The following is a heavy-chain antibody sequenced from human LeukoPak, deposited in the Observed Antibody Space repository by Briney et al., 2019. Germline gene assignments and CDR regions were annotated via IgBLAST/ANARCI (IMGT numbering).Heavy chain of an antibody. CDR2: IIPIFGTA. D-gene: IGHD4-23*01. V-gene: IGHV1-69*05. Sequence: SVKVSCKASGGTFSSYAISWLRQAPGQGLEWMGRIIPIFGTANYAQKFQGRVTIATDESTSTAYMELSSLRSEDTAVYYCARVGDDYGGFDIWGQGTMVTVSS. CDR3: ARVGDDYGGFDI. CDR1: GGTFSSYA. J-gene: IGHJ3*02.